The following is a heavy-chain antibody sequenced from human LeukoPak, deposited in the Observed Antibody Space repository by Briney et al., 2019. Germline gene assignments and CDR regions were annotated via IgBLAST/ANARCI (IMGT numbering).Heavy chain of an antibody. J-gene: IGHJ5*02. CDR2: MNPNSGNT. V-gene: IGHV1-8*01. Sequence: ASVKVSCKASGYTFTSYDINWVRQAPGQGLEWKGWMNPNSGNTGYAQKFQGRVTMTRNTSISTAYMELSSLRSEDTAVYYCARGRYGSGIYHLNWFDPWGQGTLVTVSS. CDR3: ARGRYGSGIYHLNWFDP. D-gene: IGHD3-10*01. CDR1: GYTFTSYD.